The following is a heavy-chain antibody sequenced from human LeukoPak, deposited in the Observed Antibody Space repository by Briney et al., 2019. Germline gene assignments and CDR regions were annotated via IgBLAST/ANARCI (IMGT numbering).Heavy chain of an antibody. D-gene: IGHD2-21*02. V-gene: IGHV3-48*02. CDR1: GFTFSSYS. J-gene: IGHJ4*02. Sequence: GGSLRLSCAASGFTFSSYSMNWVRQAPGKGLEWVSYISSSSSTIYYADSVKGRFTISRDNAKNSLYLQMNSLRDEDTAVYYCARDQIVTYAVVTATLGFDYWGQGTLVTVSS. CDR3: ARDQIVTYAVVTATLGFDY. CDR2: ISSSSSTI.